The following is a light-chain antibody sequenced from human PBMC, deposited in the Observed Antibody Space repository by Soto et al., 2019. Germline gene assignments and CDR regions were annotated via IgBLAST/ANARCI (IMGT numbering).Light chain of an antibody. Sequence: QSALTQPASVSGSPGQSITISCTGTSTDVGGYNYVSWYQQHPGKAPKVMIYAVSKRPSGVSNRFSGSKSGNTASLTISGLQVEDEADYYCSSYTSTTTRVVFGGGTKLTVL. CDR1: STDVGGYNY. V-gene: IGLV2-14*03. CDR2: AVS. J-gene: IGLJ2*01. CDR3: SSYTSTTTRVV.